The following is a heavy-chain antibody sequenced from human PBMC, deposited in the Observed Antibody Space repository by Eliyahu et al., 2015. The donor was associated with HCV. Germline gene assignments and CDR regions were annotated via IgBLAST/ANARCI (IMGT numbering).Heavy chain of an antibody. J-gene: IGHJ6*02. Sequence: EVHLEESGGGLVKPGGSLRLXCVASGFXFSDAWMSWVRQIPGKGLEWLGRIKRPVDGGTPQPAASVKDRFIISRDDSKSXLYLQMNSLRIDDTGVYYRKTFKYDDYGMDVWGQGTTVTVSS. CDR2: IKRPVDGGTP. CDR3: KTFKYDDYGMDV. D-gene: IGHD3-22*01. CDR1: GFXFSDAW. V-gene: IGHV3-15*01.